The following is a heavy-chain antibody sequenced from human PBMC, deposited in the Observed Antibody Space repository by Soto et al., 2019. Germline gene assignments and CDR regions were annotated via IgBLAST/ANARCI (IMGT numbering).Heavy chain of an antibody. CDR2: INPNSGGT. CDR1: GYTFTGYY. CDR3: ARGYCGGECSYFAGWFDT. J-gene: IGHJ5*02. D-gene: IGHD2-21*01. V-gene: IGHV1-2*02. Sequence: ASVKVSCKASGYTFTGYYMHWVRQAPGQGLEWMGWINPNSGGTNYAQKFQGRVTMTRDTSISTAYMELSRLRSDDTAVYYCARGYCGGECSYFAGWFDTWGQGTLVTVSS.